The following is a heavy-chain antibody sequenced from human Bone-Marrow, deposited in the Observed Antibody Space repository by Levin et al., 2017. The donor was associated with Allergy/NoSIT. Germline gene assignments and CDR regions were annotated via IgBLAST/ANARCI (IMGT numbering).Heavy chain of an antibody. CDR1: GFTFSDSY. CDR2: ISPTGVIK. V-gene: IGHV3-11*01. J-gene: IGHJ3*02. Sequence: GESLKISCTASGFTFSDSYLSWIRQAPGKGLEWVSYISPTGVIKYYADSVRGRFTISRDNAKNSVFLQLNSLRADDTAIYYCAIGTTVSAPIGAFDIWGQGTLITVSS. D-gene: IGHD1-1*01. CDR3: AIGTTVSAPIGAFDI.